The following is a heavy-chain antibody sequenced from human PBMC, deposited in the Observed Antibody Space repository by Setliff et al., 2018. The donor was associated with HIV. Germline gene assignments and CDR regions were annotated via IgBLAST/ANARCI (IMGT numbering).Heavy chain of an antibody. CDR2: ISWNSGSR. Sequence: LRLSCAASGFTFDDYAMHWVRQAPGKGLEWVSGISWNSGSRGYAESVRGRFTISRDYSRNTLYLQMNSLRAEDSAVYYCAKDPNSSWHVGFYNYGMDVWGQGTTVTVSS. CDR1: GFTFDDYA. J-gene: IGHJ6*02. D-gene: IGHD6-13*01. CDR3: AKDPNSSWHVGFYNYGMDV. V-gene: IGHV3-9*01.